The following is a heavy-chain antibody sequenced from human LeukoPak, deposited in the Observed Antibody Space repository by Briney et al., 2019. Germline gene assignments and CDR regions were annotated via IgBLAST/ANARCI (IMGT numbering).Heavy chain of an antibody. V-gene: IGHV1-18*01. J-gene: IGHJ4*02. D-gene: IGHD3-3*01. Sequence: ASVKVSCKASGYTFSSYGLSWVRQAPGQGLEWMGWISAHNGNTNFAQRFQGRLTMTTDTPTSTAYMELRSLTSGDTAVYYCARDGGGNLRFSEYLLYYFDYWGQGTLVTVSS. CDR3: ARDGGGNLRFSEYLLYYFDY. CDR2: ISAHNGNT. CDR1: GYTFSSYG.